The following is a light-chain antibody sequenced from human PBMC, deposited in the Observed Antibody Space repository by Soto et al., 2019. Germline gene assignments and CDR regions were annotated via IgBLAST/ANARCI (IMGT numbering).Light chain of an antibody. J-gene: IGKJ2*01. CDR2: GAS. V-gene: IGKV3-20*01. CDR1: QSVSNKY. Sequence: EIVLTQSPGTLSVSPGEGATLSCRASQSVSNKYLAWFQKKPGQAPRLLIYGASHRATGIPDRFSGSGSGTDFTLTISRLEPEDFAVYYCQQYGTSPETFGQGTKLE. CDR3: QQYGTSPET.